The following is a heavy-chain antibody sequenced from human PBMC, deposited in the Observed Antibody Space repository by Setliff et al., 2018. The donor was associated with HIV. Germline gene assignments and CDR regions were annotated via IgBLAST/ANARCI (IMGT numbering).Heavy chain of an antibody. D-gene: IGHD3-22*01. CDR3: ARGSYYDSSGHTLVDFQH. J-gene: IGHJ1*01. V-gene: IGHV4-61*09. Sequence: SETLSLTCTVSGGSFSSGQYYWTWIRQPAGKGLEWIGHTHSSGSSRYNPSLESRVSISVDTSNNQFSLKLSSVTAADTAVYYCARGSYYDSSGHTLVDFQHWGQGTLVTVSS. CDR1: GGSFSSGQYY. CDR2: THSSGSS.